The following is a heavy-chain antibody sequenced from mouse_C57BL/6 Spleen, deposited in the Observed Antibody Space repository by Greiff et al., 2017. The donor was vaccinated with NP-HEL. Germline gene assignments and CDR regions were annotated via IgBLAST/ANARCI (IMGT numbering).Heavy chain of an antibody. V-gene: IGHV1-15*01. CDR2: IDPETGGT. D-gene: IGHD2-3*01. J-gene: IGHJ3*01. CDR3: TRWDGYSFAY. CDR1: GYTFTDYE. Sequence: VKLQESGAELVRPGASVTLSCKASGYTFTDYEMHWVKQTPVHGLEWIGAIDPETGGTAYNQKFKGKAILTADKSSSTAYMELRSLTSEDSAVYYCTRWDGYSFAYWGQGTLVTVSA.